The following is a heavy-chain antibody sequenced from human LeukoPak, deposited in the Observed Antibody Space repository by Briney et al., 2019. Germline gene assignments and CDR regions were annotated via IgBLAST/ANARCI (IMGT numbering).Heavy chain of an antibody. CDR2: IRYDGNNK. Sequence: GGSLRLSCAASGFTFSDYSMHWVRQAPGKGLNWGAFIRYDGNNKYCADSVKGRFTISRDNSKNMLYREMNSLSTEDTAVYYCAKVRYCSGVNCYPDDNWGQGTLVTVSS. J-gene: IGHJ4*02. CDR3: AKVRYCSGVNCYPDDN. D-gene: IGHD2-15*01. V-gene: IGHV3-30*02. CDR1: GFTFSDYS.